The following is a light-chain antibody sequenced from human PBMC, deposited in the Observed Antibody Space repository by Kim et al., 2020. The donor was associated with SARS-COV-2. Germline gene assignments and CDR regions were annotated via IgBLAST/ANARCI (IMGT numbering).Light chain of an antibody. V-gene: IGLV3-21*04. CDR2: YDS. J-gene: IGLJ2*01. CDR3: QVWVSSSDQGV. CDR1: NIGSKS. Sequence: SYELNQPPSVSVAPGKTARITCGGNNIGSKSVHWYQQKPGQAPVLVIYYDSDRPSGIPERFSGSNSGNTATLTISRVEAGDEADYYCQVWVSSSDQGVFG.